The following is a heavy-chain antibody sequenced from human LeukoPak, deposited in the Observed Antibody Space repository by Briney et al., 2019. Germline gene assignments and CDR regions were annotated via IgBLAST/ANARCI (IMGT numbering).Heavy chain of an antibody. CDR3: ARKASIRGGFH. D-gene: IGHD2-2*01. V-gene: IGHV4-34*01. Sequence: SETLSLTCAVYGGSFSGYYWSWLRQPPRNGPEWIGEINHSGSTNNNPSLKSRITISVDTSKNQFSLKLISVTAADTAVYYCARKASIRGGFHWGQGTLVTVSS. CDR1: GGSFSGYY. J-gene: IGHJ4*02. CDR2: INHSGST.